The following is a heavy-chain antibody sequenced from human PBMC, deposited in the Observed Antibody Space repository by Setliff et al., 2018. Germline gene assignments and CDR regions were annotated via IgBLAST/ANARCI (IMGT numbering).Heavy chain of an antibody. Sequence: SETLSLTXTVSGGSINSGVYYWGWIRQPPGKGLEWIGRIYHGGDTYYNASLKSRLTISVDTSKNQFSLKLRSVTAADTAVYYCARAISGWYSAHYYYMDVWGKGTTVTVSS. CDR1: GGSINSGVYY. CDR3: ARAISGWYSAHYYYMDV. J-gene: IGHJ6*03. CDR2: IYHGGDT. D-gene: IGHD6-19*01. V-gene: IGHV4-39*01.